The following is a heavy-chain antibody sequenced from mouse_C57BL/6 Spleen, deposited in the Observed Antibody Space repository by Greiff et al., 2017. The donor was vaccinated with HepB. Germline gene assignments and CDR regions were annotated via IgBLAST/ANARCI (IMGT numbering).Heavy chain of an antibody. CDR2: ISYDGSN. CDR1: GYSITSGYY. Sequence: EVKLQESGPGLVKPSQSLSLTCSVTGYSITSGYYWNWIRQFPGNKLEWMGYISYDGSNNYNPSLKNRISITRDTSKNQIFLKLNSLTTEDTATYYCARDRITTVVDAMDYWGQGTSVTVSS. CDR3: ARDRITTVVDAMDY. V-gene: IGHV3-6*01. J-gene: IGHJ4*01. D-gene: IGHD1-1*01.